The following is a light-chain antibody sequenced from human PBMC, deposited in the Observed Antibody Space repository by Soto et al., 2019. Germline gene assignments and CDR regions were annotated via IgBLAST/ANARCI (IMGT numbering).Light chain of an antibody. Sequence: QSVLTQPRSVSGSPGQSVTISCTGTSSDVGVYNYVSWYQQYPGKAPKIMIYDVSKRPSGVPDRFSGSKSDNTVSLTISGLQAEDEADYYCCSYAGSYTFVFGIGTKVTVL. CDR2: DVS. V-gene: IGLV2-11*01. CDR1: SSDVGVYNY. J-gene: IGLJ1*01. CDR3: CSYAGSYTFV.